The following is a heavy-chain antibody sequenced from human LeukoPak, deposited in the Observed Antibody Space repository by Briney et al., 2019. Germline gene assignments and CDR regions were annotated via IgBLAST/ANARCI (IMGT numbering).Heavy chain of an antibody. CDR3: ARVSRYNWNYGVFDY. J-gene: IGHJ4*02. Sequence: SETLSLTCAVYGGSFSGYYWSWIRQPPGKGLEWIGEINHSGSTNYNPSLKSRVTISVDTSKNQFSLKLSSVTAADTAVYYCARVSRYNWNYGVFDYWGQGTLVTVSS. CDR1: GGSFSGYY. CDR2: INHSGST. D-gene: IGHD1-7*01. V-gene: IGHV4-34*01.